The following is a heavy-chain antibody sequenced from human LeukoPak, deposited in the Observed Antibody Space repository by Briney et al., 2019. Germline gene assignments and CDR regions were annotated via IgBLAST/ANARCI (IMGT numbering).Heavy chain of an antibody. Sequence: GGSLRLSCAASGFTFSSYWMSWVRQARGKGLEWVANIKQDGSEKYYVDSVKGRFTISRDNAKNSLSLQMNSLRAEDTAVYYCARPGRITMVRGVILTYYFDYWGQGTLVTVSS. D-gene: IGHD3-10*01. CDR3: ARPGRITMVRGVILTYYFDY. CDR1: GFTFSSYW. CDR2: IKQDGSEK. V-gene: IGHV3-7*01. J-gene: IGHJ4*02.